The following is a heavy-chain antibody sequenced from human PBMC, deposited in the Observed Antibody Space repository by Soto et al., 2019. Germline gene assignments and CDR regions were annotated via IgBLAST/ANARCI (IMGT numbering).Heavy chain of an antibody. Sequence: QVQLVESGGDVVQPGRSLRLSCAASGFTFNSYGMHWVRQAPGKGLEWVAIISNDGTKENYADSVKGRFTISRDNSKNKLYLLVNSLPREDTAVYFCGKGCLGGGYCFFLAHGGLATLVTVSS. CDR3: GKGCLGGGYCFFLAH. V-gene: IGHV3-30*18. J-gene: IGHJ4*02. CDR1: GFTFNSYG. CDR2: ISNDGTKE. D-gene: IGHD1-26*01.